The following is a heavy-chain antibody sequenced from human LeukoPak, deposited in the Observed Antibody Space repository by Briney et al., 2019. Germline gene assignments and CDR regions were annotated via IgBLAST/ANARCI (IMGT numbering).Heavy chain of an antibody. CDR3: ARFAEDWNYGVLDY. CDR2: ISSSSSYI. Sequence: GRSLRLSCAASGFTFSSYSMNWARQAPGKGLEWVSSISSSSSYIYYADSVKGRFTISRDNAKNSLYLQMNSLRAEDTAVYYCARFAEDWNYGVLDYWGQGTLVTVSS. J-gene: IGHJ4*02. D-gene: IGHD1-7*01. CDR1: GFTFSSYS. V-gene: IGHV3-21*01.